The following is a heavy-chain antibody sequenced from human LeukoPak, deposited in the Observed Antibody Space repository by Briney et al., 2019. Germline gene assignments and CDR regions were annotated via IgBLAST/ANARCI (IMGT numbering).Heavy chain of an antibody. J-gene: IGHJ4*02. D-gene: IGHD6-19*01. CDR3: WLSFGIAGAGIDY. Sequence: GGSLRLSCAASGFTFSSYGMHWVRQAPGKGLEGVADISYDGSNKYYADSVKGRFPISRDNSKSTLYLQMTSLRAEDPAVYYCWLSFGIAGAGIDYWAKGPLVTVSS. V-gene: IGHV3-30*03. CDR2: ISYDGSNK. CDR1: GFTFSSYG.